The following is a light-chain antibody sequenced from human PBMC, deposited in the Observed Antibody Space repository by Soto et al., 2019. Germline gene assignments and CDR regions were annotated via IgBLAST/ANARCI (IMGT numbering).Light chain of an antibody. J-gene: IGLJ2*01. V-gene: IGLV1-51*01. CDR3: GTWDSSLSAV. CDR2: EDN. Sequence: QAVVTQPPSVSAAPGQKVTIYCSGSSSNIGSNFVSWYQQLPGTAPKLLIYEDNKRPSGIPDRFSGSKSGTSATLGITGLQTGDEADYYCGTWDSSLSAVFGGGTKVTVL. CDR1: SSNIGSNF.